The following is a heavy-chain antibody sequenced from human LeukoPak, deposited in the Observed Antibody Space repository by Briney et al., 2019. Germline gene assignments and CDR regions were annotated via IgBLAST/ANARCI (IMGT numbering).Heavy chain of an antibody. CDR3: ARRRGSGWYKGSYLDY. CDR2: IYYSGST. J-gene: IGHJ4*02. CDR1: GGSISSSSYY. D-gene: IGHD6-19*01. Sequence: SETLSLTCTVSGGSISSSSYYWGWIRQPPGKGLEWIGSIYYSGSTYYNPSLKSRVTISVDTSKNQSSLKLSSVTAAVTAVYYCARRRGSGWYKGSYLDYWGQGTLVTVSS. V-gene: IGHV4-39*01.